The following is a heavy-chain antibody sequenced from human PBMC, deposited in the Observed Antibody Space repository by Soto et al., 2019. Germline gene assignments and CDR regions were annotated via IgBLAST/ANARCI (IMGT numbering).Heavy chain of an antibody. J-gene: IGHJ6*02. V-gene: IGHV1-2*04. CDR1: GYTFTGYY. CDR3: ARAKFIDYGMDV. Sequence: GASVKVSCKASGYTFTGYYMHWVRQAPGQGLEWMGWINPNSGGTNYAQKFQGWVTMTRDTSISTAYMELSRLRSDDTAVYYCARAKFIDYGMDVWGQGTTVTVSS. CDR2: INPNSGGT. D-gene: IGHD1-26*01.